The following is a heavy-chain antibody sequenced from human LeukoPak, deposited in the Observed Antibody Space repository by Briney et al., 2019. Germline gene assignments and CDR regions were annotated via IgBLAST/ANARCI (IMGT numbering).Heavy chain of an antibody. CDR1: GGSISSYY. Sequence: SETLSLTCTVSGGSISSYYWSWIRQPTGKGLECIGYIYYSGSTNYNPSLKSRVTISVGTSKNQFSLKLSSVTAADTAVYYCARERSDSSGYYYRGAAFDIWGQGTMVTVSS. CDR2: IYYSGST. V-gene: IGHV4-59*01. D-gene: IGHD3-22*01. J-gene: IGHJ3*02. CDR3: ARERSDSSGYYYRGAAFDI.